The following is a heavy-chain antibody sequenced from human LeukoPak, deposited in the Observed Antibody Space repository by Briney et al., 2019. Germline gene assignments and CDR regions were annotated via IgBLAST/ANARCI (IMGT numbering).Heavy chain of an antibody. J-gene: IGHJ5*02. Sequence: ASVKVSCKASGYAFTSYYMHWVRQAPGQGLEWMGIINPSGGSTSYAQKFQGRVTMTRDTSTSTVYMELSSLRSEDTAVYHCARVHCSGGSCYPYNWFDPWGHGTLVTVSS. D-gene: IGHD2-15*01. CDR3: ARVHCSGGSCYPYNWFDP. V-gene: IGHV1-46*01. CDR1: GYAFTSYY. CDR2: INPSGGST.